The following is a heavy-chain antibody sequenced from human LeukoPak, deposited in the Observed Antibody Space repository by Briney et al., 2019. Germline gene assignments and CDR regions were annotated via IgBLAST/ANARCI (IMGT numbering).Heavy chain of an antibody. CDR2: INHSGST. D-gene: IGHD1-26*01. CDR3: ARTATRELKEGGTYYFDY. V-gene: IGHV4-34*01. CDR1: GGSFSGYY. Sequence: PSETLSLTCAVYGGSFSGYYWSWIRQPPGKGLEWIGEINHSGSTNYNPSLKSRVTISVDTSKNQSSLKLSSVTAAGTAVYYCARTATRELKEGGTYYFDYWGQGTLVTVSS. J-gene: IGHJ4*02.